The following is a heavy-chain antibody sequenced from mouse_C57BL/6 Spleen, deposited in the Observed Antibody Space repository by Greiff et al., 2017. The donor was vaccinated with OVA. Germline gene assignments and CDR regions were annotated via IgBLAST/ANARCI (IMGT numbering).Heavy chain of an antibody. CDR2: IDPENGDT. CDR3: TTTGNGAWFAY. V-gene: IGHV14-4*01. D-gene: IGHD4-1*01. Sequence: VQLQQSGAELVRPGASVKLSCTASGFNIKDDYMHWVKQRPEQGLEWIGWIDPENGDTEYASKFQGKATITADTSSNTAYLQLSSLTSEDTAVYYCTTTGNGAWFAYWGQGTLVTVSA. CDR1: GFNIKDDY. J-gene: IGHJ3*01.